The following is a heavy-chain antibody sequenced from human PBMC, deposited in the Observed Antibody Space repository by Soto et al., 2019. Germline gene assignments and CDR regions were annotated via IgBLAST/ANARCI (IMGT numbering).Heavy chain of an antibody. CDR2: INSDGSST. CDR3: ARDEAPGARITMVRGRAYYGMDV. V-gene: IGHV3-74*01. Sequence: HPGGSLRLSCAAPGFTFSSYWIHWVRQAPGKGLVWVSRINSDGSSTSYADSVKGRFTISRDNAKNTLFLQINSLRAEDTAVYYCARDEAPGARITMVRGRAYYGMDVWGQGTAVTVSS. CDR1: GFTFSSYW. J-gene: IGHJ6*02. D-gene: IGHD3-10*01.